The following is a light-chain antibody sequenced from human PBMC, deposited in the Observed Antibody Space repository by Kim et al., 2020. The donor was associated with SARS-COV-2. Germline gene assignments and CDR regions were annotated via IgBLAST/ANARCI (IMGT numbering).Light chain of an antibody. CDR3: CLYAGGTGHWV. CDR1: SSDVGTYNL. Sequence: QSALTQPASVSASPGQSITISCTGGSSDVGTYNLVSWYQQYPGKAPKLIIYEVDKRPSGVSNRFSGSKSGNTASLTIPGLQTEDEADYYCCLYAGGTGHWVFGGGTQLTVL. J-gene: IGLJ3*02. CDR2: EVD. V-gene: IGLV2-23*02.